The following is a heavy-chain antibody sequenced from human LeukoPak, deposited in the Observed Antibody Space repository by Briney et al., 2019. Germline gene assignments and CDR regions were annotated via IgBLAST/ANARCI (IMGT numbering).Heavy chain of an antibody. V-gene: IGHV4-59*01. CDR1: GGSISSYY. Sequence: PSETLSLTCTVSGGSISSYYWSWIRQPPGKGLEWIGYIYYSGSTNYNPSLKSRVTISIDTSKNQFSLNLSSVTAADTAVYYCSRENGAFSPFGYWGQGYLVTVLS. CDR3: SRENGAFSPFGY. CDR2: IYYSGST. J-gene: IGHJ4*02. D-gene: IGHD2-8*01.